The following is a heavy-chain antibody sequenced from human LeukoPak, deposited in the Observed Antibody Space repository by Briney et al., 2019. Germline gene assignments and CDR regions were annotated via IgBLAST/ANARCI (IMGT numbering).Heavy chain of an antibody. CDR1: GFTFGDYA. CDR3: TRDDILTGLAFDI. Sequence: GGSLRLSCTASGFTFGDYAMSWVRQAPGKGLEWVGFIRSKAYGGTTEYAASVKGRFTISRDDSKSIAYLQMNSLKTEDTAVYYCTRDDILTGLAFDIWGQGTMVTVSS. CDR2: IRSKAYGGTT. D-gene: IGHD3-9*01. V-gene: IGHV3-49*04. J-gene: IGHJ3*02.